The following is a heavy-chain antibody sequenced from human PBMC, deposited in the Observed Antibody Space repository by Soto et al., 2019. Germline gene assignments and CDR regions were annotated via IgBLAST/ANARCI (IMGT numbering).Heavy chain of an antibody. J-gene: IGHJ5*02. CDR3: IKASTVTGVGGYR. CDR1: GFAFSSYW. Sequence: EVQLVESGGGLVQPGGSLRLSCAASGFAFSSYWMQWVRQPPGKGPVWVSRISSDGRNTTYADPVKGRFTISRDNAKNTLHLQMTSLTDDDTAVYYCIKASTVTGVGGYRWGQGTLVTVSS. CDR2: ISSDGRNT. D-gene: IGHD6-19*01. V-gene: IGHV3-74*03.